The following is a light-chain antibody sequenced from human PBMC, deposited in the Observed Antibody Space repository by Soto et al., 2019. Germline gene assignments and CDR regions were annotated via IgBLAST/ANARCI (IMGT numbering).Light chain of an antibody. Sequence: QSALNQPASVSGSAGQSITISCTGTAGDIGSYNRVSWYQQHPGKAPKLIIYEVTDRPSGVSNRFSGSKSGNTASLTISGLQAEDEAEYYCSSYTNINTRACVFGTGTKVTVL. CDR2: EVT. V-gene: IGLV2-14*01. J-gene: IGLJ1*01. CDR3: SSYTNINTRACV. CDR1: AGDIGSYNR.